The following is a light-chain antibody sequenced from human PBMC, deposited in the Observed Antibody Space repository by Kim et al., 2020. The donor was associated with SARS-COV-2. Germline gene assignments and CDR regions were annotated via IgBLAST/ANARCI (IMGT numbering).Light chain of an antibody. CDR1: QSISTY. V-gene: IGKV1-39*01. CDR3: QQSYTMPWT. CDR2: GAS. Sequence: DIQMTQSPSSLSASVGDRVTITCRASQSISTYLNWYQHKPGKAPKLLIYGASSLQSGVPSRFSGSGSGTDFTLTISSLQFEEIATYYCQQSYTMPWTFGQGTKVDIK. J-gene: IGKJ1*01.